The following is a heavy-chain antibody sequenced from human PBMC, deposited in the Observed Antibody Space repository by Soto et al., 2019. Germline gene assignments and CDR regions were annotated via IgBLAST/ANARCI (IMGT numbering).Heavy chain of an antibody. D-gene: IGHD3-22*01. CDR3: ARGVKDSSGYYPFDY. CDR2: INAGNGNT. J-gene: IGHJ4*02. V-gene: IGHV1-3*01. CDR1: GYTFTSYA. Sequence: GASVKVSCKASGYTFTSYAMHWVRQAPGQRLEWMGWINAGNGNTKYSQKFQGRVTITRDTSASTAYMELSSLRSEDTAVYYCARGVKDSSGYYPFDYWGQGTLVTAPQ.